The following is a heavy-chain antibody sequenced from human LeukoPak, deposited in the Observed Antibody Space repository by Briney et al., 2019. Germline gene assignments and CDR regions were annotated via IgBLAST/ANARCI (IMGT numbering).Heavy chain of an antibody. CDR3: ARAVYYYDSSGFDY. V-gene: IGHV4-39*07. Sequence: PSETLSLTCTVSGGSISSSSYYWGWIRQPPGKGLEWIGSIYYSGSTNYNPSLKSRVTISVDTSKNQFSLKLSSVTAADTAVYYCARAVYYYDSSGFDYWGQGTLVTVSS. J-gene: IGHJ4*02. CDR2: IYYSGST. CDR1: GGSISSSSYY. D-gene: IGHD3-22*01.